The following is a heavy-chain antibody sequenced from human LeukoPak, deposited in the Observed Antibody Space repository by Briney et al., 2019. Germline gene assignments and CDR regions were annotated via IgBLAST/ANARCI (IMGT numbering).Heavy chain of an antibody. Sequence: PGGSLRLSCAASGFTFSSHDMHWVRQATGKGLEWVSAIGTAGDTYYPGSVKGRFTISRENAKNSLYLQMNSLRAGDTAVYYCARGSPGPTGYYFDYWGQGTLVTVSS. CDR3: ARGSPGPTGYYFDY. CDR2: IGTAGDT. V-gene: IGHV3-13*01. CDR1: GFTFSSHD. J-gene: IGHJ4*02.